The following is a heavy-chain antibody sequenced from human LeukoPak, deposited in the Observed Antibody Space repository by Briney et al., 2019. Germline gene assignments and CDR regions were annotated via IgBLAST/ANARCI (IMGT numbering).Heavy chain of an antibody. CDR2: ITTEGSGA. CDR1: GFAFRNYD. CDR3: AKGVLGAGSLLEYFQH. D-gene: IGHD3-10*01. V-gene: IGHV3-23*01. J-gene: IGHJ1*01. Sequence: GGSLRLSCAASGFAFRNYDMIWVRQAPGRGLEWVSGITTEGSGAYYADSVKGRFTVSRDNSKNTVFLQMNSLRGEDAAIYYCAKGVLGAGSLLEYFQHWGQGTLVTVSS.